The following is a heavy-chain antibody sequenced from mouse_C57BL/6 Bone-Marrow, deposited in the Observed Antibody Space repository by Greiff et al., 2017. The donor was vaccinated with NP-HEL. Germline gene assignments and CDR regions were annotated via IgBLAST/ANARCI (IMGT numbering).Heavy chain of an antibody. CDR2: IRNKANGYTT. CDR3: ARGNYYFDY. J-gene: IGHJ2*01. CDR1: GFTFTDYY. V-gene: IGHV7-3*01. D-gene: IGHD2-1*01. Sequence: EVKLVESGGGLVQPGGSLSLSCAAFGFTFTDYYMSWVRQPPGKALEWLGFIRNKANGYTTEYSASVKGRFTISRDNSQSILYLQMNALRAEDSATYYCARGNYYFDYWGQGTTLTVSS.